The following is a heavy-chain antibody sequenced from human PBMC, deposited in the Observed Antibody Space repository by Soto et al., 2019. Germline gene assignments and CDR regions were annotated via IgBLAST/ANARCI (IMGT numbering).Heavy chain of an antibody. CDR1: GYTFTSYA. J-gene: IGHJ5*02. CDR2: INAGNGNT. CDR3: ARVLAVAGRDNWFDP. V-gene: IGHV1-3*01. Sequence: GASVKVSCKASGYTFTSYAMHWVRQAPGQRLEWMGWINAGNGNTKYSQKFQGRVTITRDTSASTAYMELSSLRSEDTAVYYCARVLAVAGRDNWFDPWGQGTLVTVSS. D-gene: IGHD6-19*01.